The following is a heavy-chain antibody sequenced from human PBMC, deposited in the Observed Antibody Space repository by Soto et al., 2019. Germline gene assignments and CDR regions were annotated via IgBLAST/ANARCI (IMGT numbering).Heavy chain of an antibody. J-gene: IGHJ4*02. D-gene: IGHD1-26*01. V-gene: IGHV1-2*02. CDR1: GYTFTGHY. CDR2: IGPESGAT. Sequence: ASVKVSCKASGYTFTGHYIHWVRQAPEQGPEWMGEIGPESGATRYAQKFQGRVTMTRDMSTTTVYMELNNLSPNDTAVYYCGRGRSGQIVVFYWGQGTPGHRLL. CDR3: GRGRSGQIVVFY.